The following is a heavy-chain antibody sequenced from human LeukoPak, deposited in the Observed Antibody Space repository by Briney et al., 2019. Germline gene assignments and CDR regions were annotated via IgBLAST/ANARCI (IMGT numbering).Heavy chain of an antibody. CDR3: AREGKYCSSTSCQGGWFDP. J-gene: IGHJ5*02. CDR1: GFTFNNAW. CDR2: ISSSGSTI. V-gene: IGHV3-48*04. D-gene: IGHD2-2*01. Sequence: PGGSLRLSCAASGFTFNNAWMNWVRQAPGKGLEWVSYISSSGSTIYYADSVKGRFTISRDNAKNSLYLQMNSLRAEDTAVYYCAREGKYCSSTSCQGGWFDPWGQGTLVTVSS.